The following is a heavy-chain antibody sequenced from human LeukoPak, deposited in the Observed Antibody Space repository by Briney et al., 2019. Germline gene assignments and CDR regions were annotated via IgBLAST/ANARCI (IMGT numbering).Heavy chain of an antibody. D-gene: IGHD1-26*01. J-gene: IGHJ4*02. CDR1: GYTFTSYY. CDR3: ARVNYGGTYFSVDY. V-gene: IGHV1-46*01. Sequence: ASVKVSCKASGYTFTSYYIHWVRQAPGQGLEWMGIINPSAGSTSYAQKFQGRVTVTRDTSTSTVYMELSSLRSEDTAVYYCARVNYGGTYFSVDYWGQGTLVTVSS. CDR2: INPSAGST.